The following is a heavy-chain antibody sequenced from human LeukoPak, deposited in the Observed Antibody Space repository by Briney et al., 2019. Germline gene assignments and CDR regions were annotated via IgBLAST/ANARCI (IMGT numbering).Heavy chain of an antibody. CDR3: AKGRGSGWYTFGY. CDR2: ISYDGSNK. J-gene: IGHJ4*02. CDR1: GFTFSSYG. D-gene: IGHD6-19*01. Sequence: GGSLRLSCAASGFTFSSYGMHWVRQAPGKGLEWVAVISYDGSNKYYADSVKGRFTISRDNSKNTLYLQMNSLRAEDTAVYYCAKGRGSGWYTFGYWGQGTLVTVSS. V-gene: IGHV3-30*18.